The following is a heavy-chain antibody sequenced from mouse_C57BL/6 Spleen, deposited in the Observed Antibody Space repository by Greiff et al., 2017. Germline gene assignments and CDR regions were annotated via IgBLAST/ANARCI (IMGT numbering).Heavy chain of an antibody. CDR2: INPSNGCT. J-gene: IGHJ2*01. CDR3: ASDDVRHGFDY. Sequence: QVQLQQPGTELVKPGASVKLSCKASGYTFTSYWMHWVKQRPGQGLEWIGNINPSNGCTNYNEKFKSKATLTVDKSSSTAYMQLSSLTSEDSAVDYCASDDVRHGFDYWGQGTTLTVSS. CDR1: GYTFTSYW. V-gene: IGHV1-53*01. D-gene: IGHD2-14*01.